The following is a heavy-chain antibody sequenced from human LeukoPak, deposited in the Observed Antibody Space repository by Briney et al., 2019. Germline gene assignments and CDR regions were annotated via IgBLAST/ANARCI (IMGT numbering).Heavy chain of an antibody. J-gene: IGHJ4*02. CDR3: AREPVPRSSGLQY. Sequence: GSSVTVSCKASGVAFSYCTISWVRQAPGKGLEWMGRIIPIFGTADYAQTFQGRFKMTKDESRSTAYMEVSSLRSEDTAVYYCAREPVPRSSGLQYWGQGTLVTVSS. V-gene: IGHV1-69*05. CDR2: IIPIFGTA. D-gene: IGHD3-22*01. CDR1: GVAFSYCT.